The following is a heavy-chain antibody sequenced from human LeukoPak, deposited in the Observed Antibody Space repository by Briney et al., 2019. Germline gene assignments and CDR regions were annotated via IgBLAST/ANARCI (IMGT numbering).Heavy chain of an antibody. D-gene: IGHD5-18*01. CDR3: ARPPFLRGYSYGF. CDR1: GYTFTSYG. V-gene: IGHV1-18*01. CDR2: INGDNGNT. J-gene: IGHJ4*02. Sequence: ASVKVSCKTSGYTFTSYGVSWVRQAPGQGLEWMGWINGDNGNTNYAQKFQGRATMTRDTSISTAYMELSRLRSDDTAVYYCARPPFLRGYSYGFWGQGALVTVSA.